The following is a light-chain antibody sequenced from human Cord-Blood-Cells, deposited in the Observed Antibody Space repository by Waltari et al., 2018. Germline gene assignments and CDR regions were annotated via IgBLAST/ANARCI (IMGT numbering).Light chain of an antibody. CDR2: EGS. CDR1: SSDVGSSNL. J-gene: IGLJ2*01. Sequence: QSALTQPASVSGSPGQSLTISCTGTSSDVGSSNLVSWYQQHPGKAPKLMIYEGSNRPSGVSNRFSGSKAGNTASLTISGLQAEDEADYYCCSYAGSSTVVFGGGTKLTVL. CDR3: CSYAGSSTVV. V-gene: IGLV2-23*01.